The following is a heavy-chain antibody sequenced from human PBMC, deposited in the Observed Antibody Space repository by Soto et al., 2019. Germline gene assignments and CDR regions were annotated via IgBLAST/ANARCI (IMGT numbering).Heavy chain of an antibody. CDR2: IYYSGST. CDR1: GGSISIYDNY. CDR3: ARAPAGGWSGLDS. D-gene: IGHD3-3*01. J-gene: IGHJ4*02. Sequence: QVQLQESGPGLVKPSQTLSLTCTVSGGSISIYDNYWSWFRQPPGKGLEWIGYIYYSGSTYYNPSLERRVTRTVDTSKNQFSRKLSAVTAADSAVYYCARAPAGGWSGLDSWGKGTLVTVSS. V-gene: IGHV4-30-4*01.